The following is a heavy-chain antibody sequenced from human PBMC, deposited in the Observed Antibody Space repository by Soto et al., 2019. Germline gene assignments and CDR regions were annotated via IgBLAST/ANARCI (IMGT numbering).Heavy chain of an antibody. CDR3: TRGDD. V-gene: IGHV4-31*03. Sequence: QVHLQESGPGLVKPSQTLSLACSVSGESITSLGYYWTWVRQPPGKGMEWIGFVSYTGSTFYNSALTSSVTRSRQTSQNQFFRDVKSVTVADTAMYFWTRGDDWGQGVLVTVSS. CDR1: GESITSLGYY. CDR2: VSYTGST. J-gene: IGHJ4*02.